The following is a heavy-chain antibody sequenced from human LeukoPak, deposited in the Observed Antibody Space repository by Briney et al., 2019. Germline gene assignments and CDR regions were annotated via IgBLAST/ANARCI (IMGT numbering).Heavy chain of an antibody. CDR1: GGSISSGGYY. Sequence: PSETLSLTCTVSGGSISSGGYYWSWIRQHPGEGLEYIGYVHYSGSTNYNPSLKSRVTISVDTSKNQFSLKLSSVTAADTAVYYCARQRSLYCSSTSCYPYYFDYWGQGTLVTVSS. V-gene: IGHV4-31*03. CDR2: VHYSGST. J-gene: IGHJ4*02. D-gene: IGHD2-2*01. CDR3: ARQRSLYCSSTSCYPYYFDY.